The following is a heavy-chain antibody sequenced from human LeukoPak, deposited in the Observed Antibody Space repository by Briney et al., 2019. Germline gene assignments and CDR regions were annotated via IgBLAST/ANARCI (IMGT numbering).Heavy chain of an antibody. J-gene: IGHJ5*02. V-gene: IGHV3-21*01. CDR1: GFNFGSYS. Sequence: PGGSLRLSCAASGFNFGSYSMTWVRQAPGKGLEWVSYISSSSSYIYYADSVKGRFTISRDNAKNSLYLQMNSPRAEDTAVYYCARVPYYENWFDPWGQGTLVTVSS. CDR2: ISSSSSYI. D-gene: IGHD3-3*01. CDR3: ARVPYYENWFDP.